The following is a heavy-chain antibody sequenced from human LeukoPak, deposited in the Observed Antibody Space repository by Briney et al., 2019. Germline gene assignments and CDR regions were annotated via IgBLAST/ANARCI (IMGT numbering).Heavy chain of an antibody. Sequence: GGSLGLSCAASGFTFSGSAMHWVRQASGKGLEWVGRIRSKANSYATAYAASVKGRFTISRDDSKNTAYLQMNSLKTEDTAVYYCTSASASTVTTPPHYYYYYYMDVWGKGTTVTVSS. D-gene: IGHD4-17*01. V-gene: IGHV3-73*01. CDR1: GFTFSGSA. J-gene: IGHJ6*03. CDR3: TSASASTVTTPPHYYYYYYMDV. CDR2: IRSKANSYAT.